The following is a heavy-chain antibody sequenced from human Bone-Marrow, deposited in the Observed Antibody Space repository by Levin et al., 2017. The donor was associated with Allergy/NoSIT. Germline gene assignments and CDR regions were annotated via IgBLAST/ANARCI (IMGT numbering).Heavy chain of an antibody. CDR1: GGSISSSSYY. CDR3: ARQKDIVVVPAVLSSYYYYYMDV. Sequence: PSETLSLTCTVSGGSISSSSYYWGWIRQPPGKGLEWIGSIYYSGSTYYNPSLKSRVTISVDTSKNQFSLKLSSVTAADTAVYYCARQKDIVVVPAVLSSYYYYYMDVWGKGTTVTVSS. CDR2: IYYSGST. D-gene: IGHD2-2*01. V-gene: IGHV4-39*01. J-gene: IGHJ6*03.